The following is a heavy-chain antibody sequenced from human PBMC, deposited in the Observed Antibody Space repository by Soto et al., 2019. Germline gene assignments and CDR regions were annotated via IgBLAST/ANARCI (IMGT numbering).Heavy chain of an antibody. D-gene: IGHD2-21*02. J-gene: IGHJ4*02. V-gene: IGHV3-23*01. Sequence: PGGSLRLSSGFSGFPFAPSTMSWVRQAPGKGLEWVSTISVSVGSTYSADSVQGRFTVSSDISDNTLFLRMTSLTADDTAVYFCAKRDVPHSTSNAYFYDHWGRGVLVTVSS. CDR1: GFPFAPST. CDR2: ISVSVGST. CDR3: AKRDVPHSTSNAYFYDH.